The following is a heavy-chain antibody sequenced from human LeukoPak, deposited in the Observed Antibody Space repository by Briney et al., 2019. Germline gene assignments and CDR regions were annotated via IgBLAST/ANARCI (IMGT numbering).Heavy chain of an antibody. D-gene: IGHD1-26*01. CDR1: GFTFSDYY. CDR3: ARDQPSGSYSSKFDY. J-gene: IGHJ4*02. Sequence: GGSLRLSCAASGFTFSDYYMSWIRQAPGKGLEWVSYISSSGSTIYYADSVKGRFTISRDNAKNSLYLRMNSLRAEDTAVYYCARDQPSGSYSSKFDYWGQGTLVTVSS. V-gene: IGHV3-11*01. CDR2: ISSSGSTI.